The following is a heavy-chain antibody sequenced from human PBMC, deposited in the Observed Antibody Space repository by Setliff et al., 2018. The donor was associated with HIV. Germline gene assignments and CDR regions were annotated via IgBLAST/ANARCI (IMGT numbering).Heavy chain of an antibody. CDR2: INPTGGGT. CDR3: VLPGYYESSGYAVDH. J-gene: IGHJ4*02. V-gene: IGHV1-2*02. CDR1: GYTFTDHY. D-gene: IGHD3-22*01. Sequence: ASVKVSCKASGYTFTDHYMHWVRQAPGQGLEWMGWINPTGGGTNYAQKFQGRVTMTRDTSISTAHMELTRLTADDTAVYYCVLPGYYESSGYAVDHWGQGTLVTVSS.